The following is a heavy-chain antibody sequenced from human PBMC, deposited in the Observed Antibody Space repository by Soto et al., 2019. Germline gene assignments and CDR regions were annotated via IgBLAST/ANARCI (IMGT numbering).Heavy chain of an antibody. CDR1: GFTFSSYA. CDR2: ISGSGGST. V-gene: IGHV3-23*01. J-gene: IGHJ6*02. CDR3: ARPTVNKDYYYYYGMDV. D-gene: IGHD4-17*01. Sequence: GGSLRLSCAASGFTFSSYAMSWVRQAPGKGLEWVSAISGSGGSTYYADSVKGRFTISRDNSKNTLYLQMNSLRAEDTAVYYCARPTVNKDYYYYYGMDVWGQGTTVTVSS.